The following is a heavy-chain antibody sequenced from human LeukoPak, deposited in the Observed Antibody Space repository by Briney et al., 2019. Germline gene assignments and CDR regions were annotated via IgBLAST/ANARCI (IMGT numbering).Heavy chain of an antibody. CDR1: GFTLTSYS. CDR2: ISSSSSNK. CDR3: AREECRGGSCYGFDY. V-gene: IGHV3-48*02. D-gene: IGHD2-15*01. Sequence: GGSLRLSCAASGFTLTSYSMNWVRQAPGKGLEWVSYISSSSSNKHYADAVKGRFTIPRDNAKNSLYLQMNSLRDEDTAVYYCAREECRGGSCYGFDYWGQGTLDTVST. J-gene: IGHJ4*02.